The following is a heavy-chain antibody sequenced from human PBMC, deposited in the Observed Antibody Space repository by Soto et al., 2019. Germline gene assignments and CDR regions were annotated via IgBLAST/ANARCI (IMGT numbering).Heavy chain of an antibody. V-gene: IGHV1-46*01. Sequence: GDTAKVSCKAHRDKVTSYCITWVLQAPGQGLEWMGVINPHGGSTAYAQKFKGRVTLTRDTSASTVYMEVSSLTSEDTAMYYCARSSGGNFGIIIEGTNWFAPWGQGTLVTVSS. CDR1: RDKVTSYC. CDR2: INPHGGST. D-gene: IGHD1-26*01. J-gene: IGHJ5*02. CDR3: ARSSGGNFGIIIEGTNWFAP.